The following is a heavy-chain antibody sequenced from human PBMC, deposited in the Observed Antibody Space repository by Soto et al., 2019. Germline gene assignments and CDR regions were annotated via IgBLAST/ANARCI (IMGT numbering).Heavy chain of an antibody. D-gene: IGHD3-3*01. CDR3: ARDQPRSIFGVVQVEYYGMDV. J-gene: IGHJ6*02. Sequence: SETLSLTCTVSGGSISSYYWSWIRQPPGKGLAWIGYIYYSGSTTYTPSLKSRLTISVDTSKNQFSLKLSSVTAADTDVYYCARDQPRSIFGVVQVEYYGMDVWGQGTTVTVAS. V-gene: IGHV4-59*01. CDR1: GGSISSYY. CDR2: IYYSGST.